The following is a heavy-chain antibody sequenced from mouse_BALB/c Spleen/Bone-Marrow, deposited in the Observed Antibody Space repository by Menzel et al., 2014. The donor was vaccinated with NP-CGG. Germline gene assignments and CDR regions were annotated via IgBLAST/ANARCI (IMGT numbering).Heavy chain of an antibody. V-gene: IGHV1S137*01. CDR2: ISTYYGDA. J-gene: IGHJ2*02. CDR3: AREGNYTRLF. D-gene: IGHD5-1-1*01. Sequence: QVQLQQSGAELVRPGVSVKISCKGSGYTFTDYAMHWVKQSHAKSLEWIGVISTYYGDASYNQKFKGKATMTVDKSSSTAYIDLPSVTSEDSAIYYCAREGNYTRLFWGQHTSLTLSS. CDR1: GYTFTDYA.